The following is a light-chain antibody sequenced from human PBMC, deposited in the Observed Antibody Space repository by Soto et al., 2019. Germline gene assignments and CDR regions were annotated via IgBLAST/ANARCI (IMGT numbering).Light chain of an antibody. Sequence: DIVMTQSPDSLAVSLGERATINCKSSQSVLYSANNKNCLAWYQQKPGQPPKLLLYCASTRESGVPDRFSGSGSGTDFTLTISSLQAEDVAVYYCQQYYSSPRTFGQGTKVEIK. J-gene: IGKJ1*01. CDR2: CAS. V-gene: IGKV4-1*01. CDR1: QSVLYSANNKNC. CDR3: QQYYSSPRT.